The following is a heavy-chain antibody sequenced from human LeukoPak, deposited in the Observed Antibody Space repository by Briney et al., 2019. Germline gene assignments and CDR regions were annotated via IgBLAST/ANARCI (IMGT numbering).Heavy chain of an antibody. CDR1: GGSISSYY. J-gene: IGHJ4*02. CDR2: INHSGST. Sequence: SETLSLTCTVSGGSISSYYWSWIRQPPGKGLEWIGEINHSGSTNYNPSLKSRVTISVDTSKNQFSLKLSSVTAADTAVYYCARGGYYDSSGYYHFDYWGQGTLVTVSS. D-gene: IGHD3-22*01. V-gene: IGHV4-34*01. CDR3: ARGGYYDSSGYYHFDY.